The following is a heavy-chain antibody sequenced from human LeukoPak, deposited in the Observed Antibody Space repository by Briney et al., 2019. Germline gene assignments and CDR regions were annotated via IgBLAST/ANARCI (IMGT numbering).Heavy chain of an antibody. V-gene: IGHV3-23*01. Sequence: GGSLRLSCAASGFTFSSYAMSWVRQAPGKGLEWVSAISGSGGSTYYADSVKGRFTISRGNSKNTLYLQMNCLRAEDTAVYYCAKSSGLFLTCYYPDYWGQGTLVTVSS. CDR3: AKSSGLFLTCYYPDY. CDR1: GFTFSSYA. D-gene: IGHD3-9*01. CDR2: ISGSGGST. J-gene: IGHJ4*02.